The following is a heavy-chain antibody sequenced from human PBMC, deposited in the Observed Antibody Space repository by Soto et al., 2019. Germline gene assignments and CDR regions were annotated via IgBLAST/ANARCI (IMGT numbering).Heavy chain of an antibody. Sequence: GGSLRLSCAASGFTFSSYGMHWVRQAPGKGLEWVAVISYYGSNKYYADSVKGRFTISRDNSKNTLYLQMNSLRAEDTAVYYCAKDSAPHDVLLWFGELVRSGYYGMDVWGQGTTVTVSS. CDR1: GFTFSSYG. CDR2: ISYYGSNK. D-gene: IGHD3-10*01. J-gene: IGHJ6*02. CDR3: AKDSAPHDVLLWFGELVRSGYYGMDV. V-gene: IGHV3-30*18.